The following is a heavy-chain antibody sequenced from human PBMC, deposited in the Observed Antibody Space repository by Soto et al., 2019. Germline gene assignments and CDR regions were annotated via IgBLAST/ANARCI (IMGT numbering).Heavy chain of an antibody. CDR2: IRSKANSYAT. D-gene: IGHD6-13*01. J-gene: IGHJ6*02. Sequence: EVPLVESGGGLVQPGGSLKLSCAASGFTFSGSAMHWVRQASGKGLEWVGRIRSKANSYATAYAASVKGRFTISRDDSKNTAYLQMNSLKTEDTAVYYCTGIIAAAGTGGMDVWGQGTTVTVSS. CDR1: GFTFSGSA. CDR3: TGIIAAAGTGGMDV. V-gene: IGHV3-73*01.